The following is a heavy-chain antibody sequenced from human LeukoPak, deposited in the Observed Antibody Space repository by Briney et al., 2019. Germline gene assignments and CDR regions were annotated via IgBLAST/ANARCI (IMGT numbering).Heavy chain of an antibody. J-gene: IGHJ3*02. CDR2: INPNSGGT. D-gene: IGHD3-22*01. Sequence: ASVKVSCKASGYTFTGYYMHWVRQAPGQGLEWMGWINPNSGGTNYAQKFQGRVTMTRDTSTSTVYMELSSLRPEDTAVYYCARVRSGYYPRYAFDIWGQGTMVTVSS. CDR3: ARVRSGYYPRYAFDI. CDR1: GYTFTGYY. V-gene: IGHV1-2*02.